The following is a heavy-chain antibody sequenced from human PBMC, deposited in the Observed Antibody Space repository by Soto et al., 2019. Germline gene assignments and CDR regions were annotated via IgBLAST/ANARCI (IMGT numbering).Heavy chain of an antibody. D-gene: IGHD2-2*01. CDR2: IDPSDSYT. J-gene: IGHJ6*02. V-gene: IGHV5-10-1*01. CDR1: GYSFTSYW. Sequence: GESLKISCKGSGYSFTSYWISWVRQMPGKGLEWMGRIDPSDSYTNYSPSFQGHVTISADKSISTAYLQWSSLKASDTAMYYCARSEVVPAASFYYYHGMDVWGQGTTVAVAS. CDR3: ARSEVVPAASFYYYHGMDV.